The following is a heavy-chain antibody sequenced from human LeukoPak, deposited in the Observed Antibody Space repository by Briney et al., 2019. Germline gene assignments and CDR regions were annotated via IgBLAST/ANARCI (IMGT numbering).Heavy chain of an antibody. CDR3: AKDHGGITIFGVVIIHDYFDY. V-gene: IGHV3-23*01. D-gene: IGHD3-3*01. CDR1: GLTFSSYA. J-gene: IGHJ4*02. Sequence: PGGSLRLSCAASGLTFSSYAMSWVRQAPGKGLEWVSAISGSGGSTYYADSVKGRFTISRDNSKNTLYLQMNSLRAEDTAVYYCAKDHGGITIFGVVIIHDYFDYWGQGTLVTVSS. CDR2: ISGSGGST.